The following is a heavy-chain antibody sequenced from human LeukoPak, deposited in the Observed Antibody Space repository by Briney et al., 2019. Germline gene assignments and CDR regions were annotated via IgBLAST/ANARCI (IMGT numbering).Heavy chain of an antibody. D-gene: IGHD6-19*01. CDR1: GYTFTGYY. J-gene: IGHJ4*02. CDR2: INPNSGGT. V-gene: IGHV1-2*02. CDR3: ARGSSGWYSIDY. Sequence: ASVKVSCKASGYTFTGYYMHWLRQAPGQGLEWMGWINPNSGGTNYAQKFQGRVTMTRDTSISTAYMELSRLRSDDTAVYYCARGSSGWYSIDYWGQGILVTVSS.